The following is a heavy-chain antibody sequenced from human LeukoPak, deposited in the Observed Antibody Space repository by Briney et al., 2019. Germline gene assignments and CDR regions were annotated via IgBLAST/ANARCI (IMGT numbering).Heavy chain of an antibody. J-gene: IGHJ3*02. V-gene: IGHV4-4*02. CDR2: IYHSGST. CDR3: ARMKRVVVVLKHHDAFDI. D-gene: IGHD2-15*01. Sequence: PSETLSLTCAVSGGSISSSNWWSWVRQPPGKGLEWIGEIYHSGSTNYSPSLKSRVTISVDKSKNQFSLKLSSVTAADTAVYYCARMKRVVVVLKHHDAFDIWGQGTMVTVSS. CDR1: GGSISSSNW.